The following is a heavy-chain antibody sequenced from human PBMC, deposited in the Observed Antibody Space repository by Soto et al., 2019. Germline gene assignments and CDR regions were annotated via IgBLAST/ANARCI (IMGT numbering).Heavy chain of an antibody. D-gene: IGHD3-22*01. CDR3: STSDYLDSSGSDP. CDR2: IYNDDSS. J-gene: IGHJ5*02. V-gene: IGHV3-53*01. Sequence: PGGSLRLSCVASGFSISDYYMTWVRQAPGKGLEWVSVIYNDDSSHYADSVKGRFTISRDSPKNTLYLQMSNLRPDDTAVYYCSTSDYLDSSGSDPWGQGTLVTVSS. CDR1: GFSISDYY.